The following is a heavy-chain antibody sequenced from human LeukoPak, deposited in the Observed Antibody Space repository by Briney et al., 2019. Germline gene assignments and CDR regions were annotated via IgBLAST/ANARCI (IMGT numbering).Heavy chain of an antibody. V-gene: IGHV1-18*01. CDR3: ARAGRRPITIFGVVTWTFDY. CDR1: GYTFTSYG. J-gene: IGHJ4*02. D-gene: IGHD3-3*01. Sequence: GASVKVSCKASGYTFTSYGISWVRQAPGQGLEWMGWISAYNGNTNYAQKLQGGVTMTTDTSTSTAYMELRSLRSDDTAVYYCARAGRRPITIFGVVTWTFDYWGQGTLVTVSS. CDR2: ISAYNGNT.